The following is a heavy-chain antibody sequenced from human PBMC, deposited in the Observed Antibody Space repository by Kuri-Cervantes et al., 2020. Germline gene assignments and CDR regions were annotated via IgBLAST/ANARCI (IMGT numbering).Heavy chain of an antibody. CDR2: INPSGAT. Sequence: ASVKVSCKASGYTFTGYYIHWVRQAPGQGLEWLGWINPSGATHYPQNFRDRVSMTRDTSITTAYMELTSLRSDDTAVYYCARAGYCSGGSCHAFDIWGQGTMVTVSS. CDR1: GYTFTGYY. D-gene: IGHD2-15*01. V-gene: IGHV1-2*02. CDR3: ARAGYCSGGSCHAFDI. J-gene: IGHJ3*02.